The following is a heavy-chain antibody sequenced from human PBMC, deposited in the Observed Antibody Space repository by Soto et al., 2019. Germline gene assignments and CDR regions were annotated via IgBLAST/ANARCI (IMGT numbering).Heavy chain of an antibody. V-gene: IGHV4-38-2*01. D-gene: IGHD3-22*01. CDR3: TRGAGAPWVRFDS. Sequence: PSDTLSLTCGVSGYSITSGFYWGWVRQSPGKGLEWIGSISYSAKTFYNPSLASRLSIAVDTSMNQFSLRLTSVTAADTALYYCTRGAGAPWVRFDSWGQGTLVTVPS. J-gene: IGHJ4*02. CDR1: GYSITSGFY. CDR2: ISYSAKT.